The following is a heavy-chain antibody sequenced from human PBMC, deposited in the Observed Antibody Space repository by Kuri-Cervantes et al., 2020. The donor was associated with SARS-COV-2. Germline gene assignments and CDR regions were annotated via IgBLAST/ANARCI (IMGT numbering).Heavy chain of an antibody. V-gene: IGHV4-30-4*01. J-gene: IGHJ5*02. CDR2: IYYSGST. D-gene: IGHD2-15*01. Sequence: LRLSCTVSGGSISSGDYYWSWIRQPPGKGLEWIGYIYYSGSTYYNPSLKSRVTISVDTSKNQFSLKLSSVTAADTAVYYCARDPNTIVVVVAATHGIWFDPWGQGTLVTVSS. CDR1: GGSISSGDYY. CDR3: ARDPNTIVVVVAATHGIWFDP.